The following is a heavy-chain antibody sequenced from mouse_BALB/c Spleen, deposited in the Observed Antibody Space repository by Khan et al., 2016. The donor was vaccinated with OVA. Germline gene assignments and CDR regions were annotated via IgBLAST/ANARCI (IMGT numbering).Heavy chain of an antibody. CDR2: IDPANGNT. CDR3: GRIDE. CDR1: GFNFTDTY. J-gene: IGHJ2*01. Sequence: VQLKESGAELVKPGASVKLSCTASGFNFTDTYMHWVKQRPEQGLEWIGRIDPANGNTKYDPKFQGKATITADTSSNTAYLQLSSLTSEDTAVYYCGRIDEWGQGTTVTVSS. V-gene: IGHV14-3*02.